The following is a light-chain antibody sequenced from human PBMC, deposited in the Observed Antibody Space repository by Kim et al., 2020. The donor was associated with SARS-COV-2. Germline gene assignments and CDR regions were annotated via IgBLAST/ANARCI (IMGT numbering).Light chain of an antibody. CDR2: ANT. J-gene: IGLJ3*02. CDR1: SSNVGACFD. CDR3: QSYDSSLSGWV. Sequence: QGVTISCTGSSSNVGACFDAHRHHQRPGTSPKLLIYANTTRPAGVPDPVSGSRSGTSASLAITGLQAEDEADYYCQSYDSSLSGWVFGGGTQLTVL. V-gene: IGLV1-40*01.